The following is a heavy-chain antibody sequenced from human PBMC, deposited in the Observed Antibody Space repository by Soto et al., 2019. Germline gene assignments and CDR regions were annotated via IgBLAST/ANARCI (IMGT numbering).Heavy chain of an antibody. D-gene: IGHD3-10*01. J-gene: IGHJ5*02. Sequence: QVQLVQSGAEVKKPGSSVKVSCKASGGTFSSYAISWVRQAPGQGLEWMGGIIPIFGTANYAQKFQGRVTSXXDXSXXRAYMELSSLRSEDTAVYYCAGDGTMVRGVGWFDPWGQGTLVTVSS. CDR1: GGTFSSYA. V-gene: IGHV1-69*12. CDR2: IIPIFGTA. CDR3: AGDGTMVRGVGWFDP.